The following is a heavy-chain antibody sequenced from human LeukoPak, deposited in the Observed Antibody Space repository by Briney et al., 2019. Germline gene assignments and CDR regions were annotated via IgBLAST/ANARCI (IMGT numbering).Heavy chain of an antibody. D-gene: IGHD4-17*01. CDR1: GGSISGSSYY. CDR2: GFYSGSA. CDR3: ARLRGAMTPVTSDFDY. Sequence: SETLSLTCTVSGGSISGSSYYWAWIRQPPGKGLEWIGSGFYSGSAYYNPSLKSRLTISVDTSKNQFSLDLSSVAAADTVVYYCARLRGAMTPVTSDFDYWGQGTLVTVSS. V-gene: IGHV4-39*01. J-gene: IGHJ4*02.